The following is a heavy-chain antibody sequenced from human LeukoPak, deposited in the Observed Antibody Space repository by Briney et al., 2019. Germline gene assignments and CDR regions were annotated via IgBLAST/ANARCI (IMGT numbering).Heavy chain of an antibody. V-gene: IGHV3-48*03. D-gene: IGHD6-19*01. CDR2: ISSSGSTI. CDR1: GFTFSSYE. J-gene: IGHJ4*02. Sequence: PGGSLRLSCAASGFTFSSYEMNWVRQAPGKGLEWVSYISSSGSTIYYADSVKGRFTISRDNAKNTLYLQMNSLRAEDTAVYYCAKPAVSGWYGFDYWGQGTLVTVSS. CDR3: AKPAVSGWYGFDY.